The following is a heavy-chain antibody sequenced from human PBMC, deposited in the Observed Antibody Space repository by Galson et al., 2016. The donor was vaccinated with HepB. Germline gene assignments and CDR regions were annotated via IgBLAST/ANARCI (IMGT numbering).Heavy chain of an antibody. Sequence: SLRLSCAASGCTFRDYWMNWVRQAPGKGLEWVAIIKHDGKKKHYAASVTGRFTISRDNGDNSLYLQMHSLRVEDTAVYYCARDVPADSWGAFDIWGQGTMVTVSS. D-gene: IGHD3-16*01. CDR3: ARDVPADSWGAFDI. V-gene: IGHV3-7*03. CDR2: IKHDGKKK. CDR1: GCTFRDYW. J-gene: IGHJ3*02.